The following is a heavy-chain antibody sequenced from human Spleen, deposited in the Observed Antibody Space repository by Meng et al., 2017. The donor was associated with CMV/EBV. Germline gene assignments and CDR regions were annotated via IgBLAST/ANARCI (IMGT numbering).Heavy chain of an antibody. CDR3: ARQDLAYYDSSGYSYYFDY. CDR1: DGSFSVYY. CDR2: IHYGGNT. V-gene: IGHV4-34*01. Sequence: SETLSLTCAVHDGSFSVYYWSWIRQPPGKGLEWIAGIHYGGNTYYNPSLKTRVAISADTSKNQFSLKLSSVTAADTAVYYCARQDLAYYDSSGYSYYFDYWGQGTLVTVSS. D-gene: IGHD3-22*01. J-gene: IGHJ4*02.